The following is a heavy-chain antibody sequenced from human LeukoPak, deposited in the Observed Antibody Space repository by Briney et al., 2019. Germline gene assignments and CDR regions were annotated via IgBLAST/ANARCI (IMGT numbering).Heavy chain of an antibody. CDR3: VKELVDYYYYYGMDV. J-gene: IGHJ6*04. CDR2: ISSNGGST. Sequence: AGGSLRLSCSAYGFTFSSYAMHWDRQAPGKGLEYVSAISSNGGSTYYADSVKGRFTISRDNSKNTLYLQMSSLRAEDTAVYYCVKELVDYYYYYGMDVWGKGTTVTVSS. CDR1: GFTFSSYA. V-gene: IGHV3-64D*06.